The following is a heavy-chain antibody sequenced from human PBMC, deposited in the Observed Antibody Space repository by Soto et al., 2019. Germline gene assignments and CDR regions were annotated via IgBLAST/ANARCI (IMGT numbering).Heavy chain of an antibody. J-gene: IGHJ4*02. D-gene: IGHD3-10*01. CDR2: ISYDGSNK. CDR3: ARDRGYTLYYFDY. CDR1: GFTFSSYG. V-gene: IGHV3-30*03. Sequence: LRLSCAASGFTFSSYGMHWVRQAPGKGLEWVAVISYDGSNKYYADSVKGRFTISRDNSKNTLYLQMNSLRAEDTAVYYCARDRGYTLYYFDYWGQGTLVTVSS.